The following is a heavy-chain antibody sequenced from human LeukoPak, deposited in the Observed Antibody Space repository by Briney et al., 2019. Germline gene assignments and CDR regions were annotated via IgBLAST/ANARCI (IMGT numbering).Heavy chain of an antibody. CDR1: GGSISSGDYY. CDR3: ARRVVPAAIQGPDY. D-gene: IGHD2-2*02. CDR2: ISYSGST. J-gene: IGHJ4*02. Sequence: SETLSLTCTVSGGSISSGDYYWSWIRQPPGKGLEWIGYISYSGSTYYNPSLKSRVNISVDTSKNQFSLKLSSVTAADTAVYYCARRVVPAAIQGPDYWGQGTLVSVSS. V-gene: IGHV4-30-4*08.